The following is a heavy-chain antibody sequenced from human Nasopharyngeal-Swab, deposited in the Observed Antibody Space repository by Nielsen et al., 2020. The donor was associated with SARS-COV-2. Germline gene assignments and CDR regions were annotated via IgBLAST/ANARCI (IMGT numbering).Heavy chain of an antibody. CDR3: AKEGATGWFDP. V-gene: IGHV4-59*11. CDR2: ICHNSGT. CDR1: RVSIPSQY. Sequence: SETLSLTCTVSRVSIPSQYWSWIRPPPGKGLECIGYICHNSGTSYNPSLKSRVTMFMDTSKNQFSLRLRSVTAADTAVYYCAKEGATGWFDPWGQGTLVTVSS. J-gene: IGHJ5*02.